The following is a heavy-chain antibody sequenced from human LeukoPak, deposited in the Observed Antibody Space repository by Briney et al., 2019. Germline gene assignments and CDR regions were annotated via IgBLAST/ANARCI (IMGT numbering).Heavy chain of an antibody. CDR3: AKVAHYYYGSESYYFFEH. J-gene: IGHJ4*02. CDR1: GFTFSSYE. D-gene: IGHD3-10*01. CDR2: ISSSGSTI. V-gene: IGHV3-48*03. Sequence: GGSLRLSCAASGFTFSSYEMNWVRQAPGKGLEGVSYISSSGSTIYYADSVKGGFTISRDNAKNSLYLQMNSLRVEDTAIYYCAKVAHYYYGSESYYFFEHWGQGTPVTASS.